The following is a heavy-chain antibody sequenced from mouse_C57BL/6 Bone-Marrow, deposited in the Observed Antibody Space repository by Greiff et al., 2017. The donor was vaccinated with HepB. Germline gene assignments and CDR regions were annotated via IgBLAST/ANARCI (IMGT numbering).Heavy chain of an antibody. J-gene: IGHJ1*03. CDR1: GFTFSDYG. D-gene: IGHD2-14*01. CDR2: ISSGSSTI. V-gene: IGHV5-17*01. Sequence: EVQGVESGGGLVKPGGSLKLSCAASGFTFSDYGMHWVRQAPEKGLEWVAYISSGSSTIYYADTVKGRFTISRDNAKNTLFLQMTSLRSEDTAMYYCASWGTYWYFDVWGTGTTVTVSS. CDR3: ASWGTYWYFDV.